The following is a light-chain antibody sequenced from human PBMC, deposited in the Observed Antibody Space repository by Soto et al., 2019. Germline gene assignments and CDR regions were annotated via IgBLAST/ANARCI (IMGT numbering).Light chain of an antibody. V-gene: IGKV3-20*01. J-gene: IGKJ5*01. Sequence: EIVLTQSPGTLSLSPGERATLSCRASQSVRSNNLAWYQQKPGQAPRLLIYDASSRATGIPDRFGGSGSGTAFTLIISRMEAGDFAVYYCQQYGSASPITFGQGTRLEIK. CDR3: QQYGSASPIT. CDR2: DAS. CDR1: QSVRSNN.